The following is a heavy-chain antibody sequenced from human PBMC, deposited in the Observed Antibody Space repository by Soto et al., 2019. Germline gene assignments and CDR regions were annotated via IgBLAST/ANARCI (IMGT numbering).Heavy chain of an antibody. CDR3: ARDAAVGLFDY. CDR1: GYTFTSYY. V-gene: IGHV1-46*01. D-gene: IGHD1-26*01. CDR2: ISAYGGYT. J-gene: IGHJ4*02. Sequence: ASVKVSCKASGYTFTSYYMNWVRQAPGQGLEWLGIISAYGGYTTYAQKFLGRVTMARDTSTSTAYMELRSLRSDDTAVYYCARDAAVGLFDYWGQGTLVTVSS.